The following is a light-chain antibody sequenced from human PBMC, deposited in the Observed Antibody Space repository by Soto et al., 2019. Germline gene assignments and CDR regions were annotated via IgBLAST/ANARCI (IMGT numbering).Light chain of an antibody. CDR1: ALPNQY. J-gene: IGLJ2*01. CDR3: QQADSSSTYGV. CDR2: KDS. V-gene: IGLV3-25*03. Sequence: SYELTQPPSVSVSPGQTARITCSGDALPNQYAYWYQQKPRQAPVLVIYKDSERPSGIAERFSGSSSWTTVTLTISGVQAEDEADYYCQQADSSSTYGVFGGGTKLTVL.